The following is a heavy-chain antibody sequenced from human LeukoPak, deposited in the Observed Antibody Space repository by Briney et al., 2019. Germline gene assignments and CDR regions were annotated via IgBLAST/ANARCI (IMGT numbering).Heavy chain of an antibody. CDR2: IHYRGST. D-gene: IGHD5-18*01. V-gene: IGHV4-59*01. Sequence: SETLSLTCTVSGGSISSYYWSWIRQSPGEGLEWIGYIHYRGSTDYNPSLKSRVTISVDTSKNQFSLKLSSLTAADTAVYYCARSVLGYSYGLHIDYWGQGTLVTVSS. CDR3: ARSVLGYSYGLHIDY. CDR1: GGSISSYY. J-gene: IGHJ4*02.